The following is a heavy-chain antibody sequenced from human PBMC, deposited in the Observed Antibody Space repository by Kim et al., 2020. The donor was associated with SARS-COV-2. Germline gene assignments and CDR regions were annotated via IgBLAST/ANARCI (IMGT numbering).Heavy chain of an antibody. CDR2: ISGSGGST. D-gene: IGHD5-18*01. J-gene: IGHJ4*02. CDR1: GFTFSSYA. CDR3: AKEGGGYSYGRAPFDY. V-gene: IGHV3-23*01. Sequence: GGSLRLSCAASGFTFSSYAMSWVRQAPGKGLEWVSAISGSGGSTYYADSVKGRFTISRDNSKNTLYLQMNSLRAEDTAVYYCAKEGGGYSYGRAPFDYWGQGTLFTVSS.